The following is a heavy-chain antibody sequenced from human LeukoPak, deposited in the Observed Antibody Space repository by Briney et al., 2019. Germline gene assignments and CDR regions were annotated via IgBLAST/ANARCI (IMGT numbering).Heavy chain of an antibody. CDR3: VRGLDGLGS. J-gene: IGHJ4*02. D-gene: IGHD1-26*01. CDR2: INHSGST. Sequence: PSETLSLTCAVYGGSFSGYYWSWIRQPPGKGLEWIGEINHSGSTNYNPSLKSRVTISVDTSKNQFSLKLSSVTAADTAVYYCVRGLDGLGSWGQGTLVTVSS. CDR1: GGSFSGYY. V-gene: IGHV4-34*01.